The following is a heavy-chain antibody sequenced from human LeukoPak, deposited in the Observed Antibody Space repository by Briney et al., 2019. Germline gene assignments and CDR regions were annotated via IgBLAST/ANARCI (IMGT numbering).Heavy chain of an antibody. J-gene: IGHJ4*02. V-gene: IGHV3-30-3*01. D-gene: IGHD4-17*01. CDR3: AREEYGDYFDY. CDR2: ISYDGSNK. CDR1: GFTFSSYA. Sequence: PGGSLRLSCAASGFTFSSYAMHWVRQAPGKGLEWVAVISYDGSNKYYADSVKGRFTISRDSSKNTLYLQMNSLRAEDTAVYYCAREEYGDYFDYWGQGTLVTVSS.